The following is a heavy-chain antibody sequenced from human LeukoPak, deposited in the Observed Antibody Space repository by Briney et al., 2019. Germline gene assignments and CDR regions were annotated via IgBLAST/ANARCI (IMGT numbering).Heavy chain of an antibody. J-gene: IGHJ4*02. CDR2: ISAYNGNT. Sequence: ASVKVSCKASGYTFTSYGISWVRQAPGQGLEWMGWISAYNGNTNYAQKLQGRVTMTTDTSTSTAYMELRSLRSDDTAVYYCARVTDYDFWSGPPYDYWGQGTLVTVSS. V-gene: IGHV1-18*01. CDR3: ARVTDYDFWSGPPYDY. D-gene: IGHD3-3*01. CDR1: GYTFTSYG.